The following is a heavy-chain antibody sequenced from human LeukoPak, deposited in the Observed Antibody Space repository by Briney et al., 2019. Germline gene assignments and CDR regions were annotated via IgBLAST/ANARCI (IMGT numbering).Heavy chain of an antibody. V-gene: IGHV4-30-4*08. D-gene: IGHD3-10*01. CDR2: IYYSGST. J-gene: IGHJ4*02. CDR1: GGSISSGDYY. Sequence: PSQTLSLTCTVSGGSISSGDYYWSWIRQPPGKGLEWIGYIYYSGSTYYNPSLKSRVTISVDTSKNQFSLKLSSVTAADTAVYYCARHPSPHYYGSGSGLYFDYWGQGTLVTVSS. CDR3: ARHPSPHYYGSGSGLYFDY.